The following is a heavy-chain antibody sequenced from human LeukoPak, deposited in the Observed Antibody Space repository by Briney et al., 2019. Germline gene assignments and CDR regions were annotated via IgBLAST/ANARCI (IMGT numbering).Heavy chain of an antibody. CDR2: IYYSGST. Sequence: SETLSLTCTVSGGSIRSHYWSWIRQPPGKGLEWIGYIYYSGSTNYNPSLKSRVTISVDTSKNQFSLKLSSVTAADTAVYYCARARRVYYYYYYMDVWGKGTTVTVSS. CDR3: ARARRVYYYYYYMDV. V-gene: IGHV4-59*11. D-gene: IGHD3-3*01. J-gene: IGHJ6*03. CDR1: GGSIRSHY.